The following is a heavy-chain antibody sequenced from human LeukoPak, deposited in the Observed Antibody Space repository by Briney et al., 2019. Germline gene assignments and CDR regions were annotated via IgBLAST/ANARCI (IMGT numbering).Heavy chain of an antibody. CDR1: GYTFTSYY. D-gene: IGHD1-1*01. CDR3: ARDRRELERRIAAFDI. V-gene: IGHV1-46*01. CDR2: INPSGGST. Sequence: ASVKDSCKTSGYTFTSYYMHWVRQAPGQGLERMGIINPSGGSTSYAQKFQGRVTMTRDMSTSTVYMELSSLRSEDTAVYYCARDRRELERRIAAFDIWGQGTMVTVSS. J-gene: IGHJ3*02.